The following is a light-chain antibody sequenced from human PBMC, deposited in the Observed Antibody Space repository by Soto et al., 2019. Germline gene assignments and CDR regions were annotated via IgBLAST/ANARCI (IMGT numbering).Light chain of an antibody. CDR1: NIESKS. Sequence: SSELTQPPSLSVAPGRTARITCGGDNIESKSVHWYQQKPGQAPVLVMYYDSDRPSGIPERFSGSNSGNTATLTISRVEGGDEADYYCQVRDNSSEHYVFGTGTKVTVL. J-gene: IGLJ1*01. CDR2: YDS. CDR3: QVRDNSSEHYV. V-gene: IGLV3-21*04.